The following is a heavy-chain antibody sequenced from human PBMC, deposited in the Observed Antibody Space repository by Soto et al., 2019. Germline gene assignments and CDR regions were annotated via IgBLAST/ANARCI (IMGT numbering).Heavy chain of an antibody. Sequence: QAQLVESGGGVVQPGRSLRLSCAASGFAFSSYAMHWVRQAPGTGLEWVAVISYDGSLQHYADSVKGRFTISRDNSKNIVLQQISSRAAEAAALYYCVAERECVDASVFYSWGQGTLVSVSS. J-gene: IGHJ4*02. CDR3: VAERECVDASVFYS. D-gene: IGHD3-10*01. CDR2: ISYDGSLQ. CDR1: GFAFSSYA. V-gene: IGHV3-30*04.